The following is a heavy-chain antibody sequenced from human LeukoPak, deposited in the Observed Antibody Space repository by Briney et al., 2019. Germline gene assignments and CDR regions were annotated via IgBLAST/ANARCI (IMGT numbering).Heavy chain of an antibody. J-gene: IGHJ6*02. D-gene: IGHD3-10*02. CDR1: GFTFSGSA. Sequence: PGESLTLSCAASGFTFSGSAMHWLRQASGKGLEWVGRTRSKTNHYAQGYGGSVKGRFATSRDDSKNTAFLQMNSLTTEYTAVYYCSCSSNHALDVWGRGTTVTVSS. CDR2: TRSKTNHYAQ. V-gene: IGHV3-73*01. CDR3: SCSSNHALDV.